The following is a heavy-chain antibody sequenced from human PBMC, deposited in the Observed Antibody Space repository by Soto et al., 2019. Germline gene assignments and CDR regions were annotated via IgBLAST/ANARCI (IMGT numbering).Heavy chain of an antibody. V-gene: IGHV1-46*01. Sequence: ASVKVSCKASGYTFTSYYMHWVRQAPGQGLEWMGIINPSGGSTSYAQKFQGRVTMTRDTSTSTVYMELSSLRSEDTAVYYCARDHIVVATSWSQNAFDIWGQWTMVTVSS. CDR1: GYTFTSYY. D-gene: IGHD1-26*01. CDR2: INPSGGST. J-gene: IGHJ3*02. CDR3: ARDHIVVATSWSQNAFDI.